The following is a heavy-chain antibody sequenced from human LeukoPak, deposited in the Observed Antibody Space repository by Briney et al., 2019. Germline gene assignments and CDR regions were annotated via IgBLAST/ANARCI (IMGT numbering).Heavy chain of an antibody. Sequence: GGSLRLSCAASGFTFSSYGMHWVRQAPGKGLEWVAVISYDGSNKYYADSVKGRFTISRDNSKNTLYLQMNSLRAEDTAVYYCAKLYASSGWFQIDYWGQGTLVTVSS. CDR1: GFTFSSYG. CDR2: ISYDGSNK. V-gene: IGHV3-30*18. D-gene: IGHD6-19*01. CDR3: AKLYASSGWFQIDY. J-gene: IGHJ4*02.